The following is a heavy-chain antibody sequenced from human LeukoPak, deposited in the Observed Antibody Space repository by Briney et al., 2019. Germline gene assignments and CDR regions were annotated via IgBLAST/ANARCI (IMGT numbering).Heavy chain of an antibody. J-gene: IGHJ4*02. D-gene: IGHD4-17*01. CDR1: GGSISTSDYY. CDR3: ARGGRYGTYYFDY. Sequence: SETLSLTCIVSGGSISTSDYYWGWIRQPPGKGLEWIGSIYHSGSTYYNPSLKSRVTISVDTSKNQFSLKLSSVTAADTAVYYCARGGRYGTYYFDYWGQGTLVTVSS. CDR2: IYHSGST. V-gene: IGHV4-39*07.